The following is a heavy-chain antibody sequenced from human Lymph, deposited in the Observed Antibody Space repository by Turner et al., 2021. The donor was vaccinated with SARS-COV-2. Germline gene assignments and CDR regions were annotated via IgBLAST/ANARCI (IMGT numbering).Heavy chain of an antibody. D-gene: IGHD1-26*01. CDR3: AKDLAGSYYSCFDY. Sequence: EVQLVESGGGLVQPGGSLRLSCADSGFTFDDYAMHWGRQAPGKGLEWVSVINWNSGSIAYAESVKGRFTISRDNAKNSLYLQMNSLRAEDTALYYCAKDLAGSYYSCFDYWCQGTLVTVSS. CDR2: INWNSGSI. V-gene: IGHV3-9*01. CDR1: GFTFDDYA. J-gene: IGHJ4*02.